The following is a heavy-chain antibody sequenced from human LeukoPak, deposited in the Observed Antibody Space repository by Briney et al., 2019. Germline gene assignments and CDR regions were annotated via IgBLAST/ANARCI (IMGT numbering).Heavy chain of an antibody. V-gene: IGHV4-34*01. CDR3: ARLYYYGSGSLPPNWFDP. D-gene: IGHD3-10*01. Sequence: SETLSLTCAVYGGSFSGYYWSWIRQPPGKGLEWIGEINHSGSTNYNPSLKSRVTISVDTSKNQFSLKLSSVTAADTAVYYCARLYYYGSGSLPPNWFDPWGQGTLVTVSP. CDR2: INHSGST. J-gene: IGHJ5*02. CDR1: GGSFSGYY.